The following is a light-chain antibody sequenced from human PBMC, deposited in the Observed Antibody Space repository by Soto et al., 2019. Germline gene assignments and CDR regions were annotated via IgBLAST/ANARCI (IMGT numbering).Light chain of an antibody. J-gene: IGKJ1*01. CDR2: GAS. Sequence: EVVLTQFPGTLPVSLGERATLSCRASQSVRNDYLAWYQQKRGQAPRLLIHGASTRATGIPDRFSGSGSGTDFILTISRLEPGGVAMYFCQQYGSLPETFGQGTKVEIK. CDR3: QQYGSLPET. V-gene: IGKV3-20*01. CDR1: QSVRNDY.